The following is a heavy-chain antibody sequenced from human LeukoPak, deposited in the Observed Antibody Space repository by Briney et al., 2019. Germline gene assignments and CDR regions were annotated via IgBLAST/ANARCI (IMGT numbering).Heavy chain of an antibody. D-gene: IGHD1-26*01. V-gene: IGHV3-23*01. CDR1: GFDFSSYA. CDR3: AKDPLGGGSSLINWFDS. Sequence: PGGSLRLSCVASGFDFSSYAMTWVRQAPGRGLEWVSTIGAYAARTYYADSVKGRFTTSRENSKSTLSLQMNSLPAEDTALYYCAKDPLGGGSSLINWFDSWGQGVWVTVSS. CDR2: IGAYAART. J-gene: IGHJ5*01.